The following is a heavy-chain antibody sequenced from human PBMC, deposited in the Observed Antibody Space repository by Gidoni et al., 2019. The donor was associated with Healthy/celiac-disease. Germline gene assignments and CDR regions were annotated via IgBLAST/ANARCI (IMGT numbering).Heavy chain of an antibody. V-gene: IGHV3-30*18. Sequence: QVQLVESGGGVVQPGRSLRLSCAASGFTFSSYGMHWVRQAPGKGREWVAVISYDGSNKYYADSVKGRFTISRDNSKNTLYLQMNSLRAEDTAVYYCAKGVVAVAGYYYYGMDVWGQGTTVTVSS. D-gene: IGHD6-19*01. CDR3: AKGVVAVAGYYYYGMDV. CDR1: GFTFSSYG. J-gene: IGHJ6*02. CDR2: ISYDGSNK.